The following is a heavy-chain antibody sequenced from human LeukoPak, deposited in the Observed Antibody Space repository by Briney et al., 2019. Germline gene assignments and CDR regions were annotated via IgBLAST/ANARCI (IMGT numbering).Heavy chain of an antibody. D-gene: IGHD4/OR15-4a*01. CDR3: ASSPPDYAELPFDI. CDR2: INHSGST. J-gene: IGHJ3*02. Sequence: RSETLSLTCAVYGGSFSAYYWSWIRQPPGKGLEWIGEINHSGSTNYNPSLKSRVTISLDTSKKQFSLNLRSVTAADTAVYYCASSPPDYAELPFDIWGQGTMVTVSS. CDR1: GGSFSAYY. V-gene: IGHV4-34*01.